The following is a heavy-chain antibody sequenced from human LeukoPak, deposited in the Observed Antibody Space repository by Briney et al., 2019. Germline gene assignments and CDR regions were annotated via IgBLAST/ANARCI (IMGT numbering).Heavy chain of an antibody. J-gene: IGHJ6*02. V-gene: IGHV4-39*01. CDR2: IYYSGST. CDR1: GGSISSSSYY. Sequence: SETLSLTCTVSGGSISSSSYYWGWIRQPPGTGLEWIGSIYYSGSTYYNPSLKSRVTISVDASKNQFSLKLSSVTAADTAVYYCARGLIVVVPAAPYGMDVWGQGTTVTVSS. D-gene: IGHD2-2*01. CDR3: ARGLIVVVPAAPYGMDV.